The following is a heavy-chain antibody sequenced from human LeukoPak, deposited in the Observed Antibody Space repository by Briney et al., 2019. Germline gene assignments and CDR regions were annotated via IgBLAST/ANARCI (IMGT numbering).Heavy chain of an antibody. V-gene: IGHV1-2*02. CDR3: ARLGSSDI. J-gene: IGHJ3*02. Sequence: ASVKVSCKASAHTFTGYYMHWVRQAPGQGIEWMGWTNPNTGATNYAQKFQGRVTMTRDTSLSTAYMKLSSLRSDDTAVYYCARLGSSDIWGQGTMVTVSS. CDR2: TNPNTGAT. D-gene: IGHD3-16*01. CDR1: AHTFTGYY.